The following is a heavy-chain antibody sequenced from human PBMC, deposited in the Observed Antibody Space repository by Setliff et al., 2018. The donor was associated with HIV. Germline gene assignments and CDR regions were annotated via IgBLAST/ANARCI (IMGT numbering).Heavy chain of an antibody. Sequence: SETLSLTCAVYGGSFSGYYWSWIRQPPGKGLEWIGEINHSGSTNYNPSLKSRVTISVDTSKNQFSLKLSSVTAADTAVYYCARGCYYDSSGYCTWGQGTLVTVS. D-gene: IGHD3-22*01. J-gene: IGHJ5*02. CDR2: INHSGST. CDR3: ARGCYYDSSGYCT. V-gene: IGHV4-34*01. CDR1: GGSFSGYY.